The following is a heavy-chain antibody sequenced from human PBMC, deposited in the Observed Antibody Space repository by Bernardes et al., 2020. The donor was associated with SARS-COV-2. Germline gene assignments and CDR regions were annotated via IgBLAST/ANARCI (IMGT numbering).Heavy chain of an antibody. Sequence: ASVKVSCKASGYTFTGYYMHWVRQAPGQGLEWMGWINPNSCCTNYAQKFQGWVTMTRDTSISTAYMELSRLRSDDTAVYYCARGIVVVPAAANYYYYYGMDVWGQGTTVTVSS. CDR1: GYTFTGYY. D-gene: IGHD2-2*01. CDR3: ARGIVVVPAAANYYYYYGMDV. V-gene: IGHV1-2*04. J-gene: IGHJ6*02. CDR2: INPNSCCT.